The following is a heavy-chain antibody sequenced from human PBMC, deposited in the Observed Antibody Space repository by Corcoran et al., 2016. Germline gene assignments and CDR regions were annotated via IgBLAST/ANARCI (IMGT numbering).Heavy chain of an antibody. CDR1: GYTFTGYY. D-gene: IGHD2-2*01. CDR3: ARNRYCISTSCYSPRFDP. CDR2: INPNSGGT. V-gene: IGHV1-2*02. Sequence: QVQLVQSGAEVKKPGASVKVSCKASGYTFTGYYMHWVRQAPGQGLEWMGWINPNSGGTNYAQKFQGRVTMTRDTSISTAYMELSRLRSDDTAVYYCARNRYCISTSCYSPRFDPWGQGTLVTVSS. J-gene: IGHJ5*02.